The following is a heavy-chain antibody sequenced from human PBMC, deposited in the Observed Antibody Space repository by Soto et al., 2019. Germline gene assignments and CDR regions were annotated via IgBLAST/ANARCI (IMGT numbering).Heavy chain of an antibody. Sequence: QVQLVQSGAEMREPGSSVKVSCKASGGTFSSSAINWLRQAPGQGPEWMGGIIPTLGTANYIEKFRGRVTITADTSTSTAYMEVSSLTSADTAMYFCARSETAGHRGFDIWGQGTRVTVSS. V-gene: IGHV1-69*06. J-gene: IGHJ3*02. CDR2: IIPTLGTA. CDR3: ARSETAGHRGFDI. CDR1: GGTFSSSA. D-gene: IGHD6-19*01.